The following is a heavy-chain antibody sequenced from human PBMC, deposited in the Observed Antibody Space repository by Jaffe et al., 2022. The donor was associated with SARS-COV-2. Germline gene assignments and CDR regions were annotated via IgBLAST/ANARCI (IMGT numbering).Heavy chain of an antibody. CDR2: FQGAGAI. J-gene: IGHJ5*02. CDR3: HGFGGNSA. V-gene: IGHV3-53*01. CDR1: GFTVSNNH. Sequence: EVQLVESGGGLVQPGGSLRLSCAASGFTVSNNHVAWVRQAPGKGLECVSVFQGAGAIFYADSVKGRFTISRDTSKNIVYLQMNTLRAEDTAVYYCHGFGGNSAWGQGTQVTVSA. D-gene: IGHD2-21*02.